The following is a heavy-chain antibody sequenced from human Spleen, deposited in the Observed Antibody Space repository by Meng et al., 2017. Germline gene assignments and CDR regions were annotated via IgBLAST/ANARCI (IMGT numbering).Heavy chain of an antibody. Sequence: GQSVQSGVGVEKPGASVKVSCEASGYTLSSDGFSWVRQAPGQGLEWLGWINTYNGKTDYAQKFQGRITMTTDTFTSTAYMELRNLRSDDTAVYYCATRGNPYLNCWGQGTLVTVSS. J-gene: IGHJ4*02. V-gene: IGHV1-18*01. CDR2: INTYNGKT. CDR1: GYTLSSDG. CDR3: ATRGNPYLNC.